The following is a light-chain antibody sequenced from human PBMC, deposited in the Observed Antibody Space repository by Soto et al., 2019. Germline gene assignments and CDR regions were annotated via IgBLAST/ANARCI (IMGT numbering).Light chain of an antibody. Sequence: QSVLTQPPSVSGAPGQRVTISCTGSSSNIGAGYDVHWYQQRPGTAPKLLIFGNINRPSGVPDRCSGSKSGTSASLAITGLQAEDEGDYYCHSYYSTLSARYVFGTGTKVTVL. J-gene: IGLJ1*01. CDR1: SSNIGAGYD. V-gene: IGLV1-40*01. CDR3: HSYYSTLSARYV. CDR2: GNI.